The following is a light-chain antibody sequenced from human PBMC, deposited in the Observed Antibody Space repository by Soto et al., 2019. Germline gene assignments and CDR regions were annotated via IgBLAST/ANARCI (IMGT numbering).Light chain of an antibody. CDR2: DAS. V-gene: IGKV3-11*01. CDR1: QSVSSY. CDR3: QQRSNWRT. J-gene: IGKJ1*01. Sequence: EIVLTQSPATLSLSPVGRAPLXCRASQSVSSYLAWYQQKPGQAPRLLIYDASNRATGIPARFSGSGSGTDFTLTISGLEPEDFAVYYCQQRSNWRTFGQGTKV.